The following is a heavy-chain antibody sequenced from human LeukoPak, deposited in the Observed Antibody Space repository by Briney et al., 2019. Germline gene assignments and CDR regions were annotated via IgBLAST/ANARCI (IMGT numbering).Heavy chain of an antibody. CDR3: ARQSLHYDFWSGYYDY. J-gene: IGHJ4*02. Sequence: GGSLRLSCAASEFTVSSNYMSWVRQAPGKGLEWVSVIYTGGSTHYADSVKGRFTISRDNSKNTLYLQMNSLRAEDTAVYYCARQSLHYDFWSGYYDYWGQGALVTVPS. V-gene: IGHV3-66*04. CDR2: IYTGGST. CDR1: EFTVSSNY. D-gene: IGHD3-3*01.